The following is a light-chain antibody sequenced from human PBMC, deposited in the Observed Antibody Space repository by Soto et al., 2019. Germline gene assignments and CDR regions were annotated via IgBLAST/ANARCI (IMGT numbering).Light chain of an antibody. J-gene: IGKJ5*01. CDR1: QSVSSN. V-gene: IGKV3-15*01. CDR3: QQYNNWPSIT. Sequence: EIVMTQSPATLCVSPGERATLSCRASQSVSSNLAWYQQKPGQAPRLLIYGASTRATGIPARFSGSGSGTEFTLTISSLQSEDFAVYYCQQYNNWPSITFGQGTRLEIK. CDR2: GAS.